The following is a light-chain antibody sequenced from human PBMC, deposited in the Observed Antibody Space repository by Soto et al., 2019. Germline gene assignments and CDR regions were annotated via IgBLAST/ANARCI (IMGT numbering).Light chain of an antibody. V-gene: IGKV4-1*01. Sequence: DIVRSKTPNSLAVSLGERATINCKSSQSVIHTSNNKSYLAWYQQKPGQPPELLLYWASARESGVPDRFSGSGSGTDFTLTISSLQAEDVAVYYCQQYYSTPRTFGQGTKVDIK. CDR2: WAS. J-gene: IGKJ2*01. CDR1: QSVIHTSNNKSY. CDR3: QQYYSTPRT.